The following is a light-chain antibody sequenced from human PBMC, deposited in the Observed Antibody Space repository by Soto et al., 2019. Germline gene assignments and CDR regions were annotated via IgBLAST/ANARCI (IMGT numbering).Light chain of an antibody. J-gene: IGLJ1*01. V-gene: IGLV2-14*03. CDR2: DVS. CDR1: SSDVGGYNY. Sequence: QSVLTQPASVSGSPGRSITISCTGTSSDVGGYNYVSWYQHHPGKAPKLMIFDVSNRPSGVSNRFSGSKSGNTASLTISGLQPEDEADYYRSSYTTSNTRQIVFGTGTKVTVL. CDR3: SSYTTSNTRQIV.